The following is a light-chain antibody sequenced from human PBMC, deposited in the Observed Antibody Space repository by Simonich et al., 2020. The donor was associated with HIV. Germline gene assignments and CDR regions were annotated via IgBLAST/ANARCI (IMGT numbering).Light chain of an antibody. J-gene: IGLJ2*01. CDR3: QAWDSSTVV. V-gene: IGLV3-1*01. CDR2: QNS. CDR1: ALSKKY. Sequence: SYELTQPPSVSVSPGQTARITCSGDALSKKYGYWYYQKPGQAPVLVIYQNSKRPSGIPERFSGSNSGNTATLTISGTQAMDEADYYCQAWDSSTVVFGGGTKLTVL.